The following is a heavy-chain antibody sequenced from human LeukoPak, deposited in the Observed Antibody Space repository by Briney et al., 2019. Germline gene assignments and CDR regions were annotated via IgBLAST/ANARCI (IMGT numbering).Heavy chain of an antibody. CDR1: GFSFWSYG. J-gene: IGHJ4*02. CDR2: TTDSGAST. V-gene: IGHV3-23*01. D-gene: IGHD2-21*02. CDR3: ARRDVVVTGHYFDY. Sequence: GGSLRLSCAASGFSFWSYGMSWVRQAPGKGLEWVSTTTDSGASTWYADSVKGRFTISSDNSKNTLQLQMNSLRAEDTAVYYCARRDVVVTGHYFDYWGQGILVTVSS.